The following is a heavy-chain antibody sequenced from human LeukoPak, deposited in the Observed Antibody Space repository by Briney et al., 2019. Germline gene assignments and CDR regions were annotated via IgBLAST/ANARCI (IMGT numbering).Heavy chain of an antibody. J-gene: IGHJ5*02. Sequence: SETLSLTCAVYGGSFSGYYWSWIRQPPGKGLEWIGEINHSGSTNYNPSLKSRVTISGDTSKNQFSLKLSSVTAADTAVYYCARTGITIFGVAKNNWFDPWGQGTLVTVSS. CDR3: ARTGITIFGVAKNNWFDP. V-gene: IGHV4-34*01. CDR1: GGSFSGYY. D-gene: IGHD3-3*01. CDR2: INHSGST.